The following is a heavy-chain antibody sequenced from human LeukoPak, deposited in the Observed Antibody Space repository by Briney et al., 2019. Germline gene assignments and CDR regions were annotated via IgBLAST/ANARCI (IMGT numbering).Heavy chain of an antibody. V-gene: IGHV5-10-1*04. CDR2: IDPSDSYT. CDR1: GYIFTSYW. J-gene: IGHJ5*02. CDR3: ARHLGSSSDNWFDP. Sequence: GESLKISCKGSGYIFTSYWISWVRQMPGKGLECMGRIDPSDSYTNYIPSFQGQVTISADKSISTAYLQWSSLKASDTAMYYCARHLGSSSDNWFDPWGQGTLVTVSS. D-gene: IGHD6-6*01.